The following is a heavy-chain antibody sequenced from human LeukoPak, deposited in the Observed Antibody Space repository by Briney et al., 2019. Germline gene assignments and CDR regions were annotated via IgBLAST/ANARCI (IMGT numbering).Heavy chain of an antibody. CDR3: ARGGLLLADY. V-gene: IGHV1-2*02. Sequence: ASVTVSCMASGYTFTGYYMHWVRQAPGQGLEGMGWSNPNGGGTNYEQKFQARVTMTRDPSISTAYMELSRLRSDDTAVYYCARGGLLLADYWSQGTLVTVSS. J-gene: IGHJ4*02. D-gene: IGHD1-26*01. CDR1: GYTFTGYY. CDR2: SNPNGGGT.